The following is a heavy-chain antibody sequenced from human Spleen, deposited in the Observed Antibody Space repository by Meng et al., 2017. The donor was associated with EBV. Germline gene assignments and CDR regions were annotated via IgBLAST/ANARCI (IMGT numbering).Heavy chain of an antibody. V-gene: IGHV4-34*01. D-gene: IGHD6-19*01. CDR2: INLGGNT. J-gene: IGHJ4*01. Sequence: QVQLQQWGAGLLKPPETLSLTCAVYGGSSSGSDWSWIRQPPGKGLEWIGEINLGGNTNYNPSLKSRVSISVDTSKNHFSLKVDSVTAADTAVYYCATWNNNGWYYGYWGQGTLVTVSS. CDR3: ATWNNNGWYYGY. CDR1: GGSSSGSD.